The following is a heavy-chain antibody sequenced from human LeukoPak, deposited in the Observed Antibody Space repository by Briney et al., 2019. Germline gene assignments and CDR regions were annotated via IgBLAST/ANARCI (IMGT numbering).Heavy chain of an antibody. Sequence: ASVKVSCKASGYPFTSYAMHWVRQAPGQRLEWMGWSNAGNGNTKYSQEFQGRVTITRDTSASTAYMELSSLRSEDMAVYYCARGRYYYYYGMDVWGQGTTVTVSS. V-gene: IGHV1-3*02. CDR2: SNAGNGNT. CDR1: GYPFTSYA. J-gene: IGHJ6*02. CDR3: ARGRYYYYYGMDV.